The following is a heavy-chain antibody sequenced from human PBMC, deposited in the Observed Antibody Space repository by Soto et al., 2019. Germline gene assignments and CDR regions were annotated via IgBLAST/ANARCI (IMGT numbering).Heavy chain of an antibody. CDR1: GFTFSKYW. J-gene: IGHJ4*02. V-gene: IGHV3-74*01. CDR2: IKGDESTT. CDR3: ERGGYGLWLNDY. Sequence: EVQLVESGGGLVQPGGSLRLSCAASGFTFSKYWIHWVRQAPGKGLVWVSRIKGDESTTNYADSVKGRFTISRDNANDVVFLHMNTMTADDTAVYYCERGGYGLWLNDYWGQGTLVTVSS. D-gene: IGHD5-18*01.